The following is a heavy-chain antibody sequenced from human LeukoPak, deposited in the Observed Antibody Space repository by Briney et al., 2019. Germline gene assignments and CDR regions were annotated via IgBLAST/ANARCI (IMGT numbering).Heavy chain of an antibody. CDR2: IHDTGST. J-gene: IGHJ4*02. CDR1: GGSISRSNW. CDR3: ATYYDILSGYTFDY. D-gene: IGHD3-9*01. V-gene: IGHV4-4*02. Sequence: SETLSLTCTVSGGSISRSNWWSWVRQPPGKGLEWIGEIHDTGSTNYNPPLKSRVTMSLDKSKNQFSLILNSVTAADTAVYYCATYYDILSGYTFDYWGQGTLVAVSS.